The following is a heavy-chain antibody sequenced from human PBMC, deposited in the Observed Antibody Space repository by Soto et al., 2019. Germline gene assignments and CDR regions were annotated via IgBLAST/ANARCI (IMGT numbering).Heavy chain of an antibody. CDR3: AKQFVRYCSSTSCYNGPPGYSSSWYTDAFDI. Sequence: PGGSLRLSCAASGFTFSSYTMSWVRQAPGKGLEWVSAISGTCGSTYYADSVKGRFTISRDNSKNTLYLLMNSLRAEGTAVYYCAKQFVRYCSSTSCYNGPPGYSSSWYTDAFDIWGHGTMVTPSS. J-gene: IGHJ3*02. D-gene: IGHD2-2*02. CDR2: ISGTCGST. V-gene: IGHV3-23*01. CDR1: GFTFSSYT.